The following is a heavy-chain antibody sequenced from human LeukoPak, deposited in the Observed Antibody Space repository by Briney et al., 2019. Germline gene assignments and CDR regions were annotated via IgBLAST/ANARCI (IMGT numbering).Heavy chain of an antibody. CDR1: GGSISSYY. Sequence: SETLSLTCTVSGGSISSYYWGWIRQPPGKGLEWIGSIYYSGSTYYNPSLKSRVTISVDASKNQFSLKLSSVTAADTAVYYCARQAVPSGYMDVWGKGTTVTVSS. CDR2: IYYSGST. CDR3: ARQAVPSGYMDV. J-gene: IGHJ6*03. D-gene: IGHD3-10*01. V-gene: IGHV4-39*07.